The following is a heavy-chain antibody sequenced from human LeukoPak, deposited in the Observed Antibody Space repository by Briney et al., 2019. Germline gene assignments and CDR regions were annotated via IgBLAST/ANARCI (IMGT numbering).Heavy chain of an antibody. CDR3: AKLGGYSAYYFDY. Sequence: GGSLRLSCAASGFTFSSYGMNWVRQAPGKGLEWVAVISYDGSNKYYADSVKGRFTISRDNSKNTLYLQMNSLRAEDTAVYYCAKLGGYSAYYFDYWGQGTLVTVSS. CDR1: GFTFSSYG. J-gene: IGHJ4*02. D-gene: IGHD5-18*01. V-gene: IGHV3-30*18. CDR2: ISYDGSNK.